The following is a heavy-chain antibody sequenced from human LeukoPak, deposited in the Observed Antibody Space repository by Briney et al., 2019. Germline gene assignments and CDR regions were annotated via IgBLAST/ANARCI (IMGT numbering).Heavy chain of an antibody. D-gene: IGHD3-3*01. CDR2: IIPIFGTA. Sequence: SVKVSCKTSGGTFSIYAISWVRQAPGQGLEWMGGIIPIFGTANYAQMFQGRVTITADESTSKAYMELSSLRSEDTAVYYCARALGRFWNFDYWGQGTLVTVSS. V-gene: IGHV1-69*13. J-gene: IGHJ4*02. CDR3: ARALGRFWNFDY. CDR1: GGTFSIYA.